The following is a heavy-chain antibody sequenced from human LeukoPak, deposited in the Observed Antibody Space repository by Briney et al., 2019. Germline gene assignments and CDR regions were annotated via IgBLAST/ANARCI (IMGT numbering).Heavy chain of an antibody. CDR3: AKLGNFASGSYSD. D-gene: IGHD3-10*01. CDR2: ISDSGGYT. V-gene: IGHV3-23*01. Sequence: PGGSLRLSCAASGFTVSSNYMSWVRQAPGKGLEWVSTISDSGGYTYYADSVKGRFTISRDNSKNTLYLHMNSLRAEDTAVYYCAKLGNFASGSYSDWGQGTLVTVSS. CDR1: GFTVSSNY. J-gene: IGHJ4*02.